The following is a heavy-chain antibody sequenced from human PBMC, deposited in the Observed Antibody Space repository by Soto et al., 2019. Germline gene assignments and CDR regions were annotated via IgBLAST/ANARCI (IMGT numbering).Heavy chain of an antibody. CDR3: ARAFDGAVGFRNAFDI. D-gene: IGHD6-19*01. J-gene: IGHJ3*02. Sequence: GSLRLSCAASGFTFSSYSMNWVRQAPGKGLEWVSSISSSSSYIYYADSVKGRFTISRDNAKNSLYLQMNSLRAEDTAVYYCARAFDGAVGFRNAFDIWGQGTMVTVSS. V-gene: IGHV3-21*01. CDR2: ISSSSSYI. CDR1: GFTFSSYS.